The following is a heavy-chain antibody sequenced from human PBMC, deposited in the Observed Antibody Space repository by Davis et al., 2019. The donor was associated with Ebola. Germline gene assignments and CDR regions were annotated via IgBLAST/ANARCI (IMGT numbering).Heavy chain of an antibody. V-gene: IGHV3-7*03. D-gene: IGHD2-2*01. CDR2: IKQDGSEK. CDR3: ARDRVVVVPAAIFYYYYGMDV. J-gene: IGHJ6*02. CDR1: GFTFSSYG. Sequence: GESLKISCAASGFTFSSYGMHWVRQAPGKGLEWVANIKQDGSEKYYVDSVKGRFTISRDNAKNSLYLQMNSLRAEGTAVYYCARDRVVVVPAAIFYYYYGMDVWGQGTTVTVSS.